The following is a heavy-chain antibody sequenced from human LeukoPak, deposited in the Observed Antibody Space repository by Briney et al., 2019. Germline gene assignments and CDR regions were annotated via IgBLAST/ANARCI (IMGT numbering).Heavy chain of an antibody. CDR3: ARVVDFWSGYYHVRARWFDP. CDR1: GGTFSSYA. V-gene: IGHV1-69*05. CDR2: IIPIFGTT. J-gene: IGHJ5*02. Sequence: WASVKVSCKASGGTFSSYAISWVRQAPGQGLEWMGGIIPIFGTTNYAQKFQGRVTITTDESTSTAYMELSSLRSEDTAVYYCARVVDFWSGYYHVRARWFDPWGQGTLVTVSS. D-gene: IGHD3-3*01.